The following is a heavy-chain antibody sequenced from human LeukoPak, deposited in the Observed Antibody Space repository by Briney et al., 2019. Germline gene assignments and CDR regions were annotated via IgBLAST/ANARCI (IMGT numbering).Heavy chain of an antibody. D-gene: IGHD4-23*01. CDR1: GFTFSSYA. Sequence: PGGSLRLSCAASGFTFSSYAMSWVRQAPGKGLEWVSVISGSGGSTYYADSVKGRFTISRDNSKNTLYLQMNSLRAEDTAVYYCARDLGGNGAFDIWGQGTMVTVSS. CDR3: ARDLGGNGAFDI. CDR2: ISGSGGST. J-gene: IGHJ3*02. V-gene: IGHV3-23*01.